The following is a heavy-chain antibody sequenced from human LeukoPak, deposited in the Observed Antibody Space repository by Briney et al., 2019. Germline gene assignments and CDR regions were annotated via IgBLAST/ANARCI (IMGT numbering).Heavy chain of an antibody. CDR2: IYPGDSDT. V-gene: IGHV5-51*01. CDR3: ARHGPRYSSSLPSDY. Sequence: GESLQISCQGSGYRFTSYWIGWVRRLPAKGLDGMGIIYPGDSDTRYSPSFQGQVTISADKSISTAYLQWSSLKASDTAMYYCARHGPRYSSSLPSDYWGQGTLVTVSS. J-gene: IGHJ4*02. CDR1: GYRFTSYW. D-gene: IGHD6-13*01.